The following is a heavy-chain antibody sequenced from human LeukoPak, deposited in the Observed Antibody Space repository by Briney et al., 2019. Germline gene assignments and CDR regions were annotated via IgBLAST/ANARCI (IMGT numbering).Heavy chain of an antibody. CDR1: GGSISSGSYY. J-gene: IGHJ4*02. V-gene: IGHV4-39*07. D-gene: IGHD3-9*01. Sequence: SETLSLTCTVSGGSISSGSYYWGWIRQPPGKGLEWIGSFYYSGSTYYNPSLKSRVTISVDTSKNQFSLKLSSVTAADTAVYYCAGPGGYFDWLPFGYWGQGTLVTVSS. CDR2: FYYSGST. CDR3: AGPGGYFDWLPFGY.